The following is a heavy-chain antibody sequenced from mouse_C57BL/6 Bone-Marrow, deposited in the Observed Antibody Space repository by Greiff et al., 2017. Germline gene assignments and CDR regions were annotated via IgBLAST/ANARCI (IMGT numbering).Heavy chain of an antibody. Sequence: QVQLQQPGAELVKPGASVKLSCKASGYTFTSYWMHWVKQRPGQGLEWIGMIPPNSGSTNYNEKFKSKATLTVDKSSNTAYMQHSSLTSEDSAVYYCARGSYYGSTFYAMYDWGQGASVTVAS. D-gene: IGHD1-1*01. J-gene: IGHJ4*01. V-gene: IGHV1-64*01. CDR2: IPPNSGST. CDR3: ARGSYYGSTFYAMYD. CDR1: GYTFTSYW.